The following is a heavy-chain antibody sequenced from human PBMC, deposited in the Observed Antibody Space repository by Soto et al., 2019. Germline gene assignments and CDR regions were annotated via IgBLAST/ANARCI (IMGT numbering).Heavy chain of an antibody. CDR3: ARLGYYDSSGYPNFDY. V-gene: IGHV4-59*08. D-gene: IGHD3-22*01. CDR2: IYYSGST. Sequence: SETLSLTCTVSGGSISSYYWTWIRQPPGKGLEWIGYIYYSGSTKYNPSLKSRVTISEDTSKNHLSLKLSSVTAADTAVYYCARLGYYDSSGYPNFDYWGQGILVTVSS. J-gene: IGHJ4*02. CDR1: GGSISSYY.